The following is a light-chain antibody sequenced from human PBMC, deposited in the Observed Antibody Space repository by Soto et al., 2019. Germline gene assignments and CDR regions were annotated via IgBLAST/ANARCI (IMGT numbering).Light chain of an antibody. V-gene: IGKV3-20*01. Sequence: IVVTKSPGTLSLSQGERATLSCRASQSVSTSQLPWYQQKPGQAPRLLIFGASSRATGIPDRFRGSGSGTDFTLTISRLEPEDFAVYYCQKHGSSHPTAFGQGTRLDI. J-gene: IGKJ5*01. CDR3: QKHGSSHPTA. CDR2: GAS. CDR1: QSVSTSQ.